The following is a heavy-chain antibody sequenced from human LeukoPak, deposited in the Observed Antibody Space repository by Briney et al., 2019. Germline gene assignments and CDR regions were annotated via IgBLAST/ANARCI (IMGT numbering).Heavy chain of an antibody. CDR1: GGSFSGYY. J-gene: IGHJ2*01. Sequence: SETLSLTCAVYGGSFSGYYWSWIRQPPGKGLEWIGEINHSGGTNYNPSLKSRVTISVDTSKNQFSLKLSSVTAADTAVYYCARGPRPYWYFDLWGRGTLVTVSS. CDR2: INHSGGT. CDR3: ARGPRPYWYFDL. V-gene: IGHV4-34*01.